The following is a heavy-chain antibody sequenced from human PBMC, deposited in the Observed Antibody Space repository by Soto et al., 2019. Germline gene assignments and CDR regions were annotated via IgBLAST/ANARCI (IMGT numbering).Heavy chain of an antibody. CDR3: AKDTDYYGSGSYYNPFDY. J-gene: IGHJ4*02. Sequence: PGGSLRLSCAASGFTFDDYAMHWVRQAPGKGLEWVSGISWNSGSIGYADSVKGRFTISRDNAKNSLYLQMNSLRAEDTALYYCAKDTDYYGSGSYYNPFDYWGQGTLLTVSS. CDR1: GFTFDDYA. D-gene: IGHD3-10*01. V-gene: IGHV3-9*01. CDR2: ISWNSGSI.